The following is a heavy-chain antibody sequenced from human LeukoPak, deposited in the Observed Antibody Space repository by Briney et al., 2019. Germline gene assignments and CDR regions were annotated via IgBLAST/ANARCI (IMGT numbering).Heavy chain of an antibody. CDR3: ARELAPVYYDSSGYYYEFGY. J-gene: IGHJ4*02. D-gene: IGHD3-22*01. CDR2: ISYDGSNK. V-gene: IGHV3-30-3*01. Sequence: GGSLRLSCAASGFTFSSYAMSWVRQAPGKGLEWVAVISYDGSNKYYADSVKGRFTISRDNSKNTLYLQMNSLRAEDTAVYYCARELAPVYYDSSGYYYEFGYWGQGTLVTVSS. CDR1: GFTFSSYA.